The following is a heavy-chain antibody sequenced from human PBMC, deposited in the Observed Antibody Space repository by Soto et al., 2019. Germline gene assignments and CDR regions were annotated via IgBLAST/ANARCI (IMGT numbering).Heavy chain of an antibody. CDR2: ISTYDPNT. J-gene: IGHJ4*02. Sequence: WASVKVSCKASGYTFTTYGISWVRQAPGQGLEWMGWISTYDPNTNYAQKFQGRVTMTTDTSTNTAYMELRSLRSDDTAVYYCARDVDGKLDYWGQGTLVTVSS. CDR1: GYTFTTYG. V-gene: IGHV1-18*01. CDR3: ARDVDGKLDY.